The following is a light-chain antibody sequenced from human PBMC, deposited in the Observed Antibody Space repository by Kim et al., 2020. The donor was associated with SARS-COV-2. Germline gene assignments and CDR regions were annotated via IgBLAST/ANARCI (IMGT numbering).Light chain of an antibody. V-gene: IGLV3-21*04. J-gene: IGLJ3*02. CDR1: NIGSTS. Sequence: SYELTQPPSVSVAPGKTATLSCGGDNIGSTSVHWYQQRPGQAPVVVIYYDDDRPSGIPERFSGSTSVNTATLTISRVEAGDEADYYCQVWDGHNDHWVFGGGTKLTVL. CDR3: QVWDGHNDHWV. CDR2: YDD.